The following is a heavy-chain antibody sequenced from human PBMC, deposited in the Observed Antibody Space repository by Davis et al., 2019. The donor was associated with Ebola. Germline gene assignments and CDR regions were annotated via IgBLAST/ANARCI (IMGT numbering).Heavy chain of an antibody. CDR2: VYYSGTT. Sequence: SETLSLTCNVSGASIRSHFWSWIRQPPGKGLEWIGYVYYSGTTNYNPSLKSRVTISVDTSKSQFSLRLNSVTAADTAVYYCARAQYVRLLDYWGQGTLVTVSS. CDR1: GASIRSHF. V-gene: IGHV4-59*08. CDR3: ARAQYVRLLDY. D-gene: IGHD3-16*01. J-gene: IGHJ4*02.